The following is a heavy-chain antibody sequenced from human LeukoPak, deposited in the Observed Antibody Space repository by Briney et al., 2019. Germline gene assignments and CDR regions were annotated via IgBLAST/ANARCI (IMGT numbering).Heavy chain of an antibody. J-gene: IGHJ6*03. CDR1: GFSFSSYN. V-gene: IGHV3-21*01. Sequence: PGGSLRLSCAASGFSFSSYNMNWVRQTPGKGLEWVSSITSSSTYTFYADSVKGRFTISRDNARNSLYLQMNSLRAEDTAVYYCARDPYSGTYGDTYYYYMDVWGKGTTVTISS. CDR3: ARDPYSGTYGDTYYYYMDV. CDR2: ITSSSTYT. D-gene: IGHD1-26*01.